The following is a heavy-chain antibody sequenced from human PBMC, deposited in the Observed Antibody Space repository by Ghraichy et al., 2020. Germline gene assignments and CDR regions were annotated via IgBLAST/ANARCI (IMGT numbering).Heavy chain of an antibody. CDR1: GGSFSGHC. CDR3: ARYSGWNPSSYFFKS. Sequence: ETLSLTCDVYGGSFSGHCWTWIRQPPGKGLEWVSSIARSGSADYTDSVKGRFTISRDNSKNILYLHMSSLRAEDTATYYCARYSGWNPSSYFFKSWGQGTLVTVSS. V-gene: IGHV3-53*01. D-gene: IGHD3-9*01. CDR2: IARSGSA. J-gene: IGHJ5*02.